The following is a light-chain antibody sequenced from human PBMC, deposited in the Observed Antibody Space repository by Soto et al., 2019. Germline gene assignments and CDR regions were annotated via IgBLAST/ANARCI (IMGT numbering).Light chain of an antibody. CDR3: AAWDASLNGVI. V-gene: IGLV1-44*01. J-gene: IGLJ2*01. Sequence: QAVVTQPPSASGTPGQRVTISCSGSSSNIGTYTVNWYQQVPGTAPKLLIYSNNQRPSGVPDRFSGSKSGTSASLAISGLGSEDEADYYCAAWDASLNGVIFGGGTKLTVL. CDR1: SSNIGTYT. CDR2: SNN.